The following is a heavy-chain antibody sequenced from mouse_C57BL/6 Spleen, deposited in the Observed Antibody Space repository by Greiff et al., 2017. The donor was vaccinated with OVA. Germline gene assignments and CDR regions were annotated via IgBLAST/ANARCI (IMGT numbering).Heavy chain of an antibody. CDR2: IYPRSGNT. J-gene: IGHJ1*03. CDR1: GYTFTSYG. V-gene: IGHV1-81*01. D-gene: IGHD1-1*01. CDR3: ARATVVAKGWYFDV. Sequence: QVQLKQSGAELARPGASVKLSCKASGYTFTSYGISWVKQRTGQGLEWIGEIYPRSGNTYYNEKFKGKATLTADKSSSTAYMELRSLTSEDSAVYFCARATVVAKGWYFDVWGTGTTVTVSS.